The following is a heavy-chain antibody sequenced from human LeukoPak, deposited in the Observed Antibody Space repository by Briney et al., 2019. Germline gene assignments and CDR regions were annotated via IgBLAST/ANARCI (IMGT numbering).Heavy chain of an antibody. CDR3: AREPPLMVYAHDAFDI. CDR2: INPSGGST. CDR1: GYTFTSYY. Sequence: ASVKVSCKASGYTFTSYYMHWVRQAPGQGLEGREIINPSGGSTSYAQKFPGRVTMTGHTSTSTVYMDLTSLRSEDTAVYYCAREPPLMVYAHDAFDIWGQGTMVTVSS. V-gene: IGHV1-46*01. J-gene: IGHJ3*02. D-gene: IGHD2-8*01.